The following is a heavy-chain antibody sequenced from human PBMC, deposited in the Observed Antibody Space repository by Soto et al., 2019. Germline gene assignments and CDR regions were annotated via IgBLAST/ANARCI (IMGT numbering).Heavy chain of an antibody. CDR2: INPGSGVT. Sequence: GAAVKVSCKASGYSFTKYHMHWVRQAPGQGLEWMGWINPGSGVTNQAQKFQGRVTMTRDTSITTTYMELNSLTSDDTAVYYCARVGGDKNARFDPWGQGALVTVSS. D-gene: IGHD3-16*01. CDR1: GYSFTKYH. CDR3: ARVGGDKNARFDP. V-gene: IGHV1-2*02. J-gene: IGHJ5*02.